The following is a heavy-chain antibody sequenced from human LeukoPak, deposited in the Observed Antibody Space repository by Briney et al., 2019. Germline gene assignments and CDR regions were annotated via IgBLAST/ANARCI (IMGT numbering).Heavy chain of an antibody. CDR2: INPNSGGT. D-gene: IGHD3-22*01. CDR1: GYTFTGYY. CDR3: ARDGDSSGRYREPFDY. V-gene: IGHV1-2*02. J-gene: IGHJ4*02. Sequence: ASVKVSCKASGYTFTGYYMHWVRQAPGQGLEWMGWINPNSGGTNYAQKFQGRVTMTRDTSISTAYMELSRLRSDDTAVYYCARDGDSSGRYREPFDYWGQGTLVTVSS.